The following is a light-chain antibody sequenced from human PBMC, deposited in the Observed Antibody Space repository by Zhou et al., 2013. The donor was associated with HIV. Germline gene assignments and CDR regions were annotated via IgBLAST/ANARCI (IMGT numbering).Light chain of an antibody. Sequence: EVVLTQSPATLSLSPGERATLSCRASQSISSFYLAWYQQKFGQAPRLLIYAASSRATGIPDRFSGSGSGTEFTLVISSLKSEDFAVYYCQQYSNWPMYTFGQGTKLDFK. CDR1: QSISSFY. J-gene: IGKJ2*01. CDR3: QQYSNWPMYT. CDR2: AAS. V-gene: IGKV3D-20*02.